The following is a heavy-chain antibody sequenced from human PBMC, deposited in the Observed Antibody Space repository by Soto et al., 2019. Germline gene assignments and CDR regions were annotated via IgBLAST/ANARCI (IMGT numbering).Heavy chain of an antibody. V-gene: IGHV1-2*04. CDR1: GYTFTGYY. Sequence: PGASVKVSCKASGYTFTGYYMHWVRQAPGQGLEWMGWINPNSGGTNYAQKFQGWVTMTRDTSISTAYMELSRLRSDDKAVYYCERGGVSSWYITRHYHYGMDVWVQGTTMTVS. J-gene: IGHJ6*02. D-gene: IGHD6-13*01. CDR3: ERGGVSSWYITRHYHYGMDV. CDR2: INPNSGGT.